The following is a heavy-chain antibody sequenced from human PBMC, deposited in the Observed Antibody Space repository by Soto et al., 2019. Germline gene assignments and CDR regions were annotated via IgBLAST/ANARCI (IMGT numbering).Heavy chain of an antibody. CDR1: GYTFTDYY. Sequence: QVQLVQSGAEVKKPGASVKVSCKASGYTFTDYYMHWVRQAPGQGLEWMGWISANSGDTNYAQKFQGRVTMTRDTSISTAYMELSSLRSDDTAVYHCARGEALWGQGTLVTVSS. J-gene: IGHJ4*02. V-gene: IGHV1-2*02. D-gene: IGHD1-26*01. CDR3: ARGEAL. CDR2: ISANSGDT.